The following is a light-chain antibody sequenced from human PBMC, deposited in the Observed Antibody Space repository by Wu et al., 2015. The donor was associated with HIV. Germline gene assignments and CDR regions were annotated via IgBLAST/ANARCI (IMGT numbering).Light chain of an antibody. CDR1: QGIDVW. Sequence: DITMTQSPSTLSASVGDRVNISCRASQGIDVWVAWHQHKPGKAPKLLIYKTSILQSGVPSRFSGSGSGTNFTLTISGLQPDDFATYYCQQYETYVSFGPGTRVDVK. CDR3: QQYETYVS. J-gene: IGKJ3*01. V-gene: IGKV1-5*03. CDR2: KTS.